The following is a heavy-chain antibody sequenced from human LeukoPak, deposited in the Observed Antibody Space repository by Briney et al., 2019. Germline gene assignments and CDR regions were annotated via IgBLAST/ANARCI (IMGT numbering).Heavy chain of an antibody. D-gene: IGHD1-26*01. CDR1: GGSISGHY. CDR2: IYYSGTT. V-gene: IGHV4-59*11. Sequence: PSETLSPTCAVSGGSISGHYWSWVRQPPGKGLEWIGYIYYSGTTNYSPSLKSRVTISLDTSKNQFSLKLTSVTAADTAVYYCARGVSASDNWGQGALVTVSS. CDR3: ARGVSASDN. J-gene: IGHJ4*02.